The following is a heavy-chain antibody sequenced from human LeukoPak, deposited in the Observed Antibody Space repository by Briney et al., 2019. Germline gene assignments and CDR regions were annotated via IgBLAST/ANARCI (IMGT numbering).Heavy chain of an antibody. Sequence: ASVKVSCKASGYTFTSYYMHWVRQAPGQGLEWMGIINPSRGSTSYAQKFQGRFTMTTDMSTSTVYMELSSLRSEDTAVYYCARGTDQLRYFDWYYYSYMDVWGKGTTVTVSS. D-gene: IGHD3-9*01. CDR3: ARGTDQLRYFDWYYYSYMDV. J-gene: IGHJ6*03. CDR1: GYTFTSYY. CDR2: INPSRGST. V-gene: IGHV1-46*01.